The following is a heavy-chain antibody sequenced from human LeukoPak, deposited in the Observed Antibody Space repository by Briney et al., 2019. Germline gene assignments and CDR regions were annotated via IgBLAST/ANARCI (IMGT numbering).Heavy chain of an antibody. D-gene: IGHD6-13*01. CDR3: ARDQGSSSWYTGYYYYYGMDV. CDR2: INHSGST. Sequence: PSETLSLTCAVYGGSFSGYYWSWIRQPPGKGLEWIGEINHSGSTNYNPSLKSRVTISVDTSKNQFSLKLSSVTAADTAVYYCARDQGSSSWYTGYYYYYGMDVWGQGTTVTVSS. J-gene: IGHJ6*02. CDR1: GGSFSGYY. V-gene: IGHV4-34*01.